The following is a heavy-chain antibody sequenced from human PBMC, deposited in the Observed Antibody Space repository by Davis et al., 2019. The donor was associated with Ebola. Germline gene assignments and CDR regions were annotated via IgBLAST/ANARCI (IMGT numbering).Heavy chain of an antibody. CDR3: AKDLGRGYSYGYGVN. Sequence: PGGSLRLSCAASGFTFSSYGMHWVRQAPGKGLEWVAVISYDGSNKYYADSVKGRFTISRDNSKNTLYLQMNSLRAEDTAVYYCAKDLGRGYSYGYGVNWGQGTLVTVSS. D-gene: IGHD5-18*01. CDR2: ISYDGSNK. CDR1: GFTFSSYG. J-gene: IGHJ4*02. V-gene: IGHV3-30*18.